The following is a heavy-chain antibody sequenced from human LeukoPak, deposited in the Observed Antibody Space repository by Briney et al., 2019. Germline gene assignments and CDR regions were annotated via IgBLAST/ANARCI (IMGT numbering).Heavy chain of an antibody. D-gene: IGHD5-12*01. CDR1: GGSISSYY. J-gene: IGHJ4*02. CDR2: IYYSGST. V-gene: IGHV4-59*08. Sequence: SETLSLTCTVSGGSISSYYWSWIRQPPGKGLEWIGYIYYSGSTNYNPSLKSRVTISVDTSKNQFSLKLSSVTAADTAVYYCASTNLLRGYSGYDYEVFDYWGQGTLVTVSS. CDR3: ASTNLLRGYSGYDYEVFDY.